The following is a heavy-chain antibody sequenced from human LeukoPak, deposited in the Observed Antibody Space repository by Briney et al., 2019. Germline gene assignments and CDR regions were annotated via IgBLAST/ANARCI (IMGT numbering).Heavy chain of an antibody. CDR3: ATDPHCSSTSCYTSGI. J-gene: IGHJ3*02. V-gene: IGHV1-2*02. Sequence: ASVKVSCKASGYTFTGYYMHWVRQAPGQGVEWMGWINPNSGGTNYAQKFQGRVTMTRDTSISTAYMELSRLRSDDTAVYYCATDPHCSSTSCYTSGIWGQGTMVTVSS. D-gene: IGHD2-2*02. CDR2: INPNSGGT. CDR1: GYTFTGYY.